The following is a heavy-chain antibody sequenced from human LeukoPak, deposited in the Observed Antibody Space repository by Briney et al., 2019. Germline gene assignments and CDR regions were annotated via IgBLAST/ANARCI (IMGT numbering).Heavy chain of an antibody. D-gene: IGHD6-13*01. Sequence: GGSLRLSCVASGFTFSNAWMNWVRQAPGKGLECVGRIKSKTDGGTTDYAAPVKGRFTISRDDSKNIVYLQMNSLKTEDTAVYYCTRQQLVFDNWGQGTLVTVSS. CDR1: GFTFSNAW. V-gene: IGHV3-15*01. J-gene: IGHJ4*02. CDR2: IKSKTDGGTT. CDR3: TRQQLVFDN.